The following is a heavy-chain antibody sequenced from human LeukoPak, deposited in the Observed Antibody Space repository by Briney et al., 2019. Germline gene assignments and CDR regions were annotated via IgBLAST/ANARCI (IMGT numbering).Heavy chain of an antibody. CDR1: GFTFRNYW. V-gene: IGHV3-74*01. CDR3: GREILEPGKTLTY. D-gene: IGHD1-14*01. CDR2: INDDGTFT. Sequence: GGSLRLSCAASGFTFRNYWMHWVLEVPGKGLLWVSRINDDGTFTTYADSVKGRFIISRDNAKNTLYLQMNSLRVEDTAVYYCGREILEPGKTLTYWGQGSLITVSS. J-gene: IGHJ4*02.